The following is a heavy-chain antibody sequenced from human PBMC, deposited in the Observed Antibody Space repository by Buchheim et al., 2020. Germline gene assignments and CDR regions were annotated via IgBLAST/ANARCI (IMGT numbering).Heavy chain of an antibody. CDR3: ANWAFYHGVDV. Sequence: EVQLVDSGGGLVQPGGSLRLSCAASGFNFGGYAMNWFRQAPGRGLEWLSHIRSGSGTIYYADSVRGRFTISRDDAKNSLYLQMDSLRDDDTAVYFCANWAFYHGVDVWGQGT. D-gene: IGHD7-27*01. V-gene: IGHV3-48*02. J-gene: IGHJ6*02. CDR1: GFNFGGYA. CDR2: IRSGSGTI.